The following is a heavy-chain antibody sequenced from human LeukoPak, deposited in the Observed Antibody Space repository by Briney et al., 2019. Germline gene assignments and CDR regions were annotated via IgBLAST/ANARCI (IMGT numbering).Heavy chain of an antibody. D-gene: IGHD6-13*01. V-gene: IGHV3-48*01. CDR3: ARDLPSVIAAIKRRSGLLPLDY. Sequence: PGGSLRLSCAASGFTFSSYSMNWVRQAPGKGLEWVSYISSSSSTIYYADSVKGRFTISRDNAKNSLYLQMNSLRAEDTAVYYCARDLPSVIAAIKRRSGLLPLDYWGQGTLVTVSS. J-gene: IGHJ4*02. CDR2: ISSSSSTI. CDR1: GFTFSSYS.